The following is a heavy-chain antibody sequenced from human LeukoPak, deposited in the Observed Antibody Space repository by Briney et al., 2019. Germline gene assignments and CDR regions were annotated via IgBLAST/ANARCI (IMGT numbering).Heavy chain of an antibody. D-gene: IGHD5-24*01. CDR3: AKYREISPSPPDY. J-gene: IGHJ4*02. V-gene: IGHV3-23*01. CDR1: GFTFSSYA. Sequence: GGSLRLSCAASGFTFSSYAMTWVRQAPGQGLEWVSSIFGSGSTYYTDSVKGRFTISRDNAKNTVYLQMNSMRAEDTATYYCAKYREISPSPPDYWGQGSLVTVSS. CDR2: IFGSGST.